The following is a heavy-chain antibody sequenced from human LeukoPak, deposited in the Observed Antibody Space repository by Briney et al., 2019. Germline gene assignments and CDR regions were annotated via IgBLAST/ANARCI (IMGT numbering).Heavy chain of an antibody. D-gene: IGHD2-2*02. CDR1: GFTFSRYG. Sequence: GGSLRLSCAASGFTFSRYGMSWVRQAPGKGLEWVSAISGSGGSTYYADSVKGRFTVSRDNSKNTLYLQMNSLRAEDTAVYYCAKLDLGYCSSTSWCTFDIWGQGTMVTVSS. CDR2: ISGSGGST. CDR3: AKLDLGYCSSTSWCTFDI. J-gene: IGHJ3*02. V-gene: IGHV3-23*01.